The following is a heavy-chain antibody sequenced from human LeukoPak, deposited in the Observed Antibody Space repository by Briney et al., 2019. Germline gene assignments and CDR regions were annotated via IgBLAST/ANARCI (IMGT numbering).Heavy chain of an antibody. D-gene: IGHD3-22*01. J-gene: IGHJ4*02. CDR1: GFTVSTNY. Sequence: GGSLRLSCAASGFTVSTNYMSWVRQAPGKGLEWVSVLYSGGSTYYADSVQGRFTISRDNSKNTLYLQMNSLRAEDTAVYYCATRKKYYYDSSGYYPITFFDYWGQGTLVTVSS. CDR3: ATRKKYYYDSSGYYPITFFDY. CDR2: LYSGGST. V-gene: IGHV3-53*01.